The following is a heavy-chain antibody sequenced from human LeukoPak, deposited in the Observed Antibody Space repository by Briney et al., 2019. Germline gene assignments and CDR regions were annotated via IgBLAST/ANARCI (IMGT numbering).Heavy chain of an antibody. CDR3: ARRAANYDFWSGYNV. Sequence: PGGSLRLSCAASEFTFSTYWMSCVRQAPGKGLEWVASIKQDGSEKYYVDSVKGRFTISRDNAKNSVYLQMNSLRAEDMAVYYCARRAANYDFWSGYNVWGKGTTVTVSS. D-gene: IGHD3-3*01. CDR2: IKQDGSEK. J-gene: IGHJ6*04. V-gene: IGHV3-7*01. CDR1: EFTFSTYW.